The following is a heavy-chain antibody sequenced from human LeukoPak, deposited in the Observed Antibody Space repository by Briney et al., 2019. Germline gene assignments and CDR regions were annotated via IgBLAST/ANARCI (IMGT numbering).Heavy chain of an antibody. CDR3: AKGHAVYCSSTSCYLDY. J-gene: IGHJ4*02. CDR1: GFTFSSYA. CDR2: ICGSGGST. D-gene: IGHD2-2*01. V-gene: IGHV3-23*01. Sequence: PGGSLRLSCAASGFTFSSYAMSWVRPAPGKGLEWVSAICGSGGSTYYADSVKGRFTISRDNSKNTLYLQMNSLRAEDTAVYYCAKGHAVYCSSTSCYLDYWGQGALVTVSS.